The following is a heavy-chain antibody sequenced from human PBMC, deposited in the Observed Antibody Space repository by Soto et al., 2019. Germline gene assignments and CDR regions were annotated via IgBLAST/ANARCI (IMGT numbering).Heavy chain of an antibody. CDR2: ISWNSGSI. CDR1: GVTFERYA. Sequence: DVQLVESGGGSVQPGRSLRLSCVASGVTFERYAMHWVRQVPRKGLEWVSGISWNSGSIGYEDSVKGRFTISRDNAQKSLYLEMNSLRVEDTAFYYCVKDIHEQWMVSHFEYWGQGALVTVSS. D-gene: IGHD6-19*01. V-gene: IGHV3-9*01. CDR3: VKDIHEQWMVSHFEY. J-gene: IGHJ4*02.